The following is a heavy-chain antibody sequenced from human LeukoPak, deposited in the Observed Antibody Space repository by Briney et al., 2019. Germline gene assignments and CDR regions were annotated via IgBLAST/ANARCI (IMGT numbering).Heavy chain of an antibody. D-gene: IGHD3-10*01. V-gene: IGHV4-59*08. CDR3: ARSRFGELLFDF. CDR1: GGSIRGYY. J-gene: IGHJ4*02. Sequence: SETLSLTCNVSGGSIRGYYWSWIRQPPGKGLEWIGFIYDSGSTNYNPSLKSRVPISVDTSKNQFSLKLSSVTAADTAVYYCARSRFGELLFDFWGQGTLVTVSS. CDR2: IYDSGST.